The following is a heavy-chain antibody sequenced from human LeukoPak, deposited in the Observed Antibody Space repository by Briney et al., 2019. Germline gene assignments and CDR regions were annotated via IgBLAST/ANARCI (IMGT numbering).Heavy chain of an antibody. D-gene: IGHD3-3*01. CDR1: GGSISSSSYY. V-gene: IGHV4-39*01. J-gene: IGHJ4*02. CDR2: IYYSGST. CDR3: ARGPLVDFWSGYYGGFDY. Sequence: SETLSLTCTVSGGSISSSSYYWGWIRQPPGKGLEWIGSIYYSGSTYYNPSLKSRVTISVDTSKNQFSLKLSSVTAADTAVYYCARGPLVDFWSGYYGGFDYWGQGTLVTVSS.